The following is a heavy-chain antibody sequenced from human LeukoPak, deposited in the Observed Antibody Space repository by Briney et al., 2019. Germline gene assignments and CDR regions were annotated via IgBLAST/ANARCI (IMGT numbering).Heavy chain of an antibody. CDR3: TRDRYSSGPVGAFDI. CDR2: ISSSGSTR. CDR1: GFTFSTYE. J-gene: IGHJ3*02. D-gene: IGHD6-25*01. Sequence: GGSLRLSCAASGFTFSTYEMNWVRQAPGKGLEWISYISSSGSTRYYADSVMGRFTISRDNAENSLFLHMNSLKVDDTAVYYCTRDRYSSGPVGAFDIWGQGTMLTVSS. V-gene: IGHV3-48*03.